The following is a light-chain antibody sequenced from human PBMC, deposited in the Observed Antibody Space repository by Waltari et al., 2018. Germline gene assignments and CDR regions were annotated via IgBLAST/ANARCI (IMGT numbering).Light chain of an antibody. CDR1: SSDVGGSTH. Sequence: QSALPQPASVSGSPGQSITTSRTGTSSDVGGSTHVSWYQQHPAKAPKLMIYDVSSRPSGVSNRFFGSKSGNTASLTISGLQAEDEAVYFCSSYSTSLTPYVFGPGTKVTVL. V-gene: IGLV2-14*03. CDR2: DVS. CDR3: SSYSTSLTPYV. J-gene: IGLJ1*01.